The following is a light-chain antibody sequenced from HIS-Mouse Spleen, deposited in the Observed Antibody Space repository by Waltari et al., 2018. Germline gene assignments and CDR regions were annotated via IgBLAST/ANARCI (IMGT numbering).Light chain of an antibody. CDR2: EGS. V-gene: IGLV2-23*01. CDR1: SSDVWSYHL. CDR3: CSYAGSSTWV. J-gene: IGLJ3*02. Sequence: QSALTQPASVSGSPGQSITISCTGTSSDVWSYHLVSWYQQHPGKAPKLLIYEGSKRPSGVSKRFSGSKSGNTAYLTISGLQAEDEADYYCCSYAGSSTWVFGGGTKLTVL.